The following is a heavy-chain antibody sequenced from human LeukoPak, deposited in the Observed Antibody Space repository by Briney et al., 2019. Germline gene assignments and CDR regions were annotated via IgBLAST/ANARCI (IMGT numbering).Heavy chain of an antibody. V-gene: IGHV3-64D*09. CDR2: IFTNGDTT. CDR1: GFTFSIYP. CDR3: VKSPSDGLDV. J-gene: IGHJ6*02. Sequence: GGSLRLSCSASGFTFSIYPMHWVRQAPGTGLEYVSTIFTNGDTTSYAASVKGRFTTSRDDSKNTLYLQMSSLRPEDTAVYYCVKSPSDGLDVWGQGATVTVSS.